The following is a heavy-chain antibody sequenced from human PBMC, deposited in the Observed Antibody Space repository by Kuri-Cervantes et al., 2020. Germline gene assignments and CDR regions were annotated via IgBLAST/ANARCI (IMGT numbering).Heavy chain of an antibody. V-gene: IGHV3-23*01. Sequence: LSLTCAASGFTFSSYAMSWVRQAPGKGLEWVSGITGNGGTTYYADSVKGRFTISRDNSKNTLYLQMGSLRAEDMAVYYCARDTRWFGELLFVYWGQGTLVTVSS. CDR3: ARDTRWFGELLFVY. CDR2: ITGNGGTT. D-gene: IGHD3-10*01. CDR1: GFTFSSYA. J-gene: IGHJ4*02.